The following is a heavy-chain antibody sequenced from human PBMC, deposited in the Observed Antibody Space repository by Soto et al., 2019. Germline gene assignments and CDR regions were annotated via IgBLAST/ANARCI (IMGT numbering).Heavy chain of an antibody. J-gene: IGHJ4*02. CDR2: FDPEDGET. Sequence: ASVKVSCKVSGYTLTELSMHWVRQAPGKGLEWMGGFDPEDGETIYAQKFQGRVTMTEDTSTDTAYMELSSLRSEDTAVYYCATTITSGGGYYFAGTIDYWGQGTLVTVSS. V-gene: IGHV1-24*01. CDR3: ATTITSGGGYYFAGTIDY. D-gene: IGHD3-22*01. CDR1: GYTLTELS.